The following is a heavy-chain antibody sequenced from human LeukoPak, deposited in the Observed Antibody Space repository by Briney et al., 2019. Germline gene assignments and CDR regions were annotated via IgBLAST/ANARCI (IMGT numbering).Heavy chain of an antibody. CDR2: IYYSGST. V-gene: IGHV4-39*02. J-gene: IGHJ5*02. CDR3: AREQLATWFDP. CDR1: GGSISSSSYY. Sequence: SETLSLTCTVSGGSISSSSYYWGWIRQPPGKGLEWIGSIYYSGSTYYNPSLKSRVTISVDTSRNQFSLKLSSVTAADTAVYYCAREQLATWFDPWGQGTLVTVSS. D-gene: IGHD6-13*01.